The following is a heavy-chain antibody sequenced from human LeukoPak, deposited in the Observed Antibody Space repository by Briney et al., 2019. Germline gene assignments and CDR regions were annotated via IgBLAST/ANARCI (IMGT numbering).Heavy chain of an antibody. CDR1: GYTFTGYY. CDR2: INPNSGGT. J-gene: IGHJ4*02. CDR3: ARVATMVRGVLPFDY. Sequence: ASVKVSCKASGYTFTGYYMHWVRQAPGQGLEWMGWINPNSGGTNYAQKFQGRVTMTRDTSISTAYMELSRLRSDDTAVYYCARVATMVRGVLPFDYWGQGTLVTVSS. V-gene: IGHV1-2*02. D-gene: IGHD3-10*01.